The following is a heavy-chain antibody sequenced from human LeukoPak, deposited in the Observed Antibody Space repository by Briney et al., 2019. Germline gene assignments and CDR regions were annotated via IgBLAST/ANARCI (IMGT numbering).Heavy chain of an antibody. CDR1: GFTFSSYS. J-gene: IGHJ4*02. CDR3: AKSIAGSRSWALDH. V-gene: IGHV3-53*01. CDR2: IYYGGST. Sequence: GGSLRLSRAASGFTFSSYSMNWVRQAPGKGLEWVSVIYYGGSTYNANSVKGRLTISRDNSKNTLYLQMISLRAEDTAVYYCAKSIAGSRSWALDHWGQGTLVTVSS. D-gene: IGHD6-6*01.